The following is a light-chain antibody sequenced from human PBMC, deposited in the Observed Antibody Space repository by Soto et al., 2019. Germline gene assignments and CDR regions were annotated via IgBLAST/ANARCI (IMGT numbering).Light chain of an antibody. J-gene: IGKJ4*01. CDR1: QSLLHRNGYNY. CDR3: LQALQTPRLT. V-gene: IGKV2-28*01. Sequence: DIVMTQSPLSLPVTPGEPASISCRSSQSLLHRNGYNYLDWYLQKPGQSPQLLIYLGSNRAFGVPERCSGSGSGTDFTLKISRVEAEDVGVYYCLQALQTPRLTFGGGTKVEIK. CDR2: LGS.